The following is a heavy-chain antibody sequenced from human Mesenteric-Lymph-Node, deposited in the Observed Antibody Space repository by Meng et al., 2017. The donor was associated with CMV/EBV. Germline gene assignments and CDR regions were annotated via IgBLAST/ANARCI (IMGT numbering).Heavy chain of an antibody. CDR2: INHSGST. Sequence: SETLSLTCAVYGGSFSGYYWSWIRQPPGKGLEWIGEINHSGSTNYNPSLKSRVTISVDTSKNQFSLKLSSVTAADTAVYYCAGGVLRFPSDVWDQGTTVTVSS. CDR3: AGGVLRFPSDV. V-gene: IGHV4-34*01. J-gene: IGHJ6*02. CDR1: GGSFSGYY. D-gene: IGHD3-3*01.